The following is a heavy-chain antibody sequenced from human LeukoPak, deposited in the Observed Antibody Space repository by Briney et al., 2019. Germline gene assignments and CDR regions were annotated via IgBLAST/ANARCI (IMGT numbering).Heavy chain of an antibody. J-gene: IGHJ1*01. CDR2: IRSKPDGGTT. CDR1: GFTFSNTR. Sequence: GGSLRLSCAASGFTFSNTRMSWLRQAPGKGLEGVGRIRSKPDGGTTDYAAPVKGRFNISRDDSKKALFLQMNSLKTEDTAVYFCSTEETYYDTSGYFYFHLWGPGTLVTVSS. D-gene: IGHD3-22*01. V-gene: IGHV3-15*01. CDR3: STEETYYDTSGYFYFHL.